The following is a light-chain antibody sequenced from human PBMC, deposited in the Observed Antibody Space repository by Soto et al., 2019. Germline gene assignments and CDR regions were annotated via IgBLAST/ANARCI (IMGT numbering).Light chain of an antibody. Sequence: DIQMTQSPSSLSASVGDRVTITCRASQTINSYLNWYQQKPGKAPELLIYTASSLQSGVPSRFSGSGSGTDFTLTISSLQPEDFATYYCQQSYSTPRTFGQGTKVDIK. CDR2: TAS. CDR1: QTINSY. V-gene: IGKV1-39*01. CDR3: QQSYSTPRT. J-gene: IGKJ1*01.